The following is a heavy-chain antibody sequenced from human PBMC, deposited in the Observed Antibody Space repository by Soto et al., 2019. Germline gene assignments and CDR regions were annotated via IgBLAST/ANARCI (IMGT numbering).Heavy chain of an antibody. V-gene: IGHV1-24*01. CDR2: FDPEDGET. D-gene: IGHD2-2*01. CDR1: GYTLTELS. CDR3: QADLQLPSVPANGLDC. J-gene: IGHJ6*02. Sequence: ASVKASCKVSGYTLTELSMHWVRQAPGKGLEWMGGFDPEDGETIYAQKFQGRVTMTEDTSTDTAYMELSSLRSEDTAVYYCQADLQLPSVPANGLDCWGQETTVTVAS.